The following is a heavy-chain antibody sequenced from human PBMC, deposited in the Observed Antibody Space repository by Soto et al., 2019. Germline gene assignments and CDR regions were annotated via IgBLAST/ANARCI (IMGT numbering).Heavy chain of an antibody. CDR3: ARVSIAVAGIAYYFDY. CDR1: GFSFSSCA. CDR2: VSHDGSNK. Sequence: QVQLVESGGGVVQPGRSLRLSCAASGFSFSSCAMHWVRQAPGKGLEWVAVVSHDGSNKYYADSVKGRVTISRDNSINTLYLQMNSLRAEDTAVYYCARVSIAVAGIAYYFDYWGQGTQVTVSS. J-gene: IGHJ4*02. D-gene: IGHD6-19*01. V-gene: IGHV3-30-3*01.